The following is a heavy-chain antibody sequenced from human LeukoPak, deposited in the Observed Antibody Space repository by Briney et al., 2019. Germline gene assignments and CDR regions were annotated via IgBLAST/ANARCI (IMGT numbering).Heavy chain of an antibody. Sequence: PGGSLRLSCAASGFTFSSYEMNWVRQAPGKGLEWVSYISSSGSTIYYADSVKGRFTISRDNSKNTLYLQMNSLRAEDTAVYYCAKESGGCSGGSCSHYYMDVWGKGTTVTVSS. CDR2: ISSSGSTI. CDR1: GFTFSSYE. J-gene: IGHJ6*03. CDR3: AKESGGCSGGSCSHYYMDV. D-gene: IGHD2-15*01. V-gene: IGHV3-48*03.